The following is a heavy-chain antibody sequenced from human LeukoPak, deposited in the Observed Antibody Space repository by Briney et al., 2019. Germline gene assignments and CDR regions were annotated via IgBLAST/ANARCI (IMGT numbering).Heavy chain of an antibody. CDR2: INHSGST. V-gene: IGHV4-34*01. J-gene: IGHJ6*04. CDR3: ARVPRGYCSSTSCYEWYYYGMDV. D-gene: IGHD2-2*03. Sequence: SETLSLTCAVYGGSFSGYSWSWIRQPPGKGLEWIGEINHSGSTNYNPSPKSGVTISVDTSKNQFSLKLSSVTAPDTSVYYCARVPRGYCSSTSCYEWYYYGMDVWGKGTTVTVSS. CDR1: GGSFSGYS.